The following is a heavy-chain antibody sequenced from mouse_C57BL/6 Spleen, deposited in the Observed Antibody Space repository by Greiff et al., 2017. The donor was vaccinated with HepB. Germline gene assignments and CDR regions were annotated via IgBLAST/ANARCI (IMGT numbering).Heavy chain of an antibody. J-gene: IGHJ2*01. Sequence: LQESGAELVRPGTSVKVYCKASGYAFTNYLIEWVKQRPGQGLEWIGVINPGSGGTNYNEKFKGKATLTADKSSSTAYMQLSSLTSEDSAVYFCARSGNYVYWGQGTTLTVSS. V-gene: IGHV1-54*01. D-gene: IGHD3-1*01. CDR2: INPGSGGT. CDR1: GYAFTNYL. CDR3: ARSGNYVY.